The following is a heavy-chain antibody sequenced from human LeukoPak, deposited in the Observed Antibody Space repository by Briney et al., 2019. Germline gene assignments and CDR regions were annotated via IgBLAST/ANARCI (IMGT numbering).Heavy chain of an antibody. D-gene: IGHD4-23*01. J-gene: IGHJ6*03. V-gene: IGHV4-61*02. CDR1: CGSISSGSYY. Sequence: SETLSLTCTVSCGSISSGSYYWSWIRQPAGKGLEWIGRIYTSGSTNYNPSLKGRVTISVDTSKNQFSLKLSSVTAAGTAVYYCARGRQTPYYYYYYMDVWGKGTTVTVSS. CDR2: IYTSGST. CDR3: ARGRQTPYYYYYYMDV.